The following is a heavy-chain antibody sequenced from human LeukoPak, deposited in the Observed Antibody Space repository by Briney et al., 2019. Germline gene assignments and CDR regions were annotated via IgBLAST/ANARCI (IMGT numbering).Heavy chain of an antibody. Sequence: SETLSLSCAVYGGSFSGYYWSWIRQPPGKGLEWIGEINHSGSTNYNPSLKSRVTISVDTSKNQFSLKLSSVTAADTAVYYCARDSYYYDSSGYYYHPAVYYFDYWGQGTLVTVSS. D-gene: IGHD3-22*01. CDR2: INHSGST. J-gene: IGHJ4*02. CDR1: GGSFSGYY. CDR3: ARDSYYYDSSGYYYHPAVYYFDY. V-gene: IGHV4-34*01.